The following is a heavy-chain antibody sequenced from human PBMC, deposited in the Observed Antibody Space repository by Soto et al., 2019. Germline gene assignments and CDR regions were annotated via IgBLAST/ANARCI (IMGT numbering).Heavy chain of an antibody. D-gene: IGHD2-21*01. CDR2: VYYSGST. CDR3: SRLGAYYRALDP. CDR1: GGSTSNRY. Sequence: SETLSLTCTVSGGSTSNRYWTWIRQPPGKGLEWIGYVYYSGSTSYNPSLKNRVTMSVDTSKNQFSLRLTSVTAADTAVYFCSRLGAYYRALDPWGPGTLVTVSS. V-gene: IGHV4-59*11. J-gene: IGHJ5*02.